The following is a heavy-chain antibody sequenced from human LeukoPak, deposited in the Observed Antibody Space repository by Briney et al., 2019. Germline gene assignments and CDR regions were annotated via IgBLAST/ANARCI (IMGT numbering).Heavy chain of an antibody. CDR1: GYTFTGYY. Sequence: ASVKVSCKASGYTFTGYYMHWVRQAPGQGLEWMGWINPNSGGTNYAQKFQGRVTMTRDTSISTAYIELSRLRSDDTAVYYCARDGYSSGWYPRWYFDYWGQGTLVTVSS. CDR2: INPNSGGT. V-gene: IGHV1-2*02. J-gene: IGHJ4*02. D-gene: IGHD6-19*01. CDR3: ARDGYSSGWYPRWYFDY.